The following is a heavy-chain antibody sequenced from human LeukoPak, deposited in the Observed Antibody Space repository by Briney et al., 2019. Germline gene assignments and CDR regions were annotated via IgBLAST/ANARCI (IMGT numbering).Heavy chain of an antibody. J-gene: IGHJ3*02. CDR1: GFTISNYG. CDR2: MEQTESEK. V-gene: IGHV3-7*01. CDR3: ARDGAGPPQEAFDI. Sequence: GGSLRLSCAVSGFTISNYGMSWVRQAPGKGLEWVANMEQTESEKKYVDSVKGRFTISRDNVRNSLYLQMNNLRAEDTAVYYCARDGAGPPQEAFDIWGQGTVVTVCS.